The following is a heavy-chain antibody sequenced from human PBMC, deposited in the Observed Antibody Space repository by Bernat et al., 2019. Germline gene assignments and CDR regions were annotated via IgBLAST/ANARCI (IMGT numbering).Heavy chain of an antibody. CDR2: IEHGGAT. CDR1: GASINSYW. J-gene: IGHJ6*02. D-gene: IGHD2-21*01. V-gene: IGHV4-4*02. CDR3: ARNGAYCIEV. Sequence: QVQLQESGPGLVKPSETLSLTCDVSGASINSYWWSWVRQPPGKGLEWIGEIEHGGATNYNPSLKSRVTISVDKSKNQFSLKLSSVVDADTALYYCARNGAYCIEVWGQGTTVTVS.